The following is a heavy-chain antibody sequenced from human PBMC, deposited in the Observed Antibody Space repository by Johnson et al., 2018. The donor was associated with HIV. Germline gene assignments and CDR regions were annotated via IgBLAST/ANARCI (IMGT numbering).Heavy chain of an antibody. D-gene: IGHD3-16*01. Sequence: QVQLVESGGGVGQPGRYLRLSCAASGFTFSNYAMHWVRQAPGKGLEWVAVISYDGSNKYYVDSVKGRFTISRDNSKNTLYLQMNSLRAEDTAVYYCAKEGHYYDDYHAFDIWGQGTMVTVSS. CDR2: ISYDGSNK. CDR1: GFTFSNYA. J-gene: IGHJ3*02. CDR3: AKEGHYYDDYHAFDI. V-gene: IGHV3-30*04.